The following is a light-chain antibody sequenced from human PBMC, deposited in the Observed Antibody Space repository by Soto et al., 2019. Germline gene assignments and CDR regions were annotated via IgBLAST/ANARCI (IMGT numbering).Light chain of an antibody. CDR1: QNINTW. J-gene: IGKJ1*01. CDR3: QQYETYSWT. Sequence: DIQMTQSPSTLSASVGDRVTITCRASQNINTWLAWHQQKPGKGPTLLIYRASRLESGVPSRFSGSGSGTEFALTISSLQPADFATYYCQQYETYSWTFGQGTKV. CDR2: RAS. V-gene: IGKV1-5*03.